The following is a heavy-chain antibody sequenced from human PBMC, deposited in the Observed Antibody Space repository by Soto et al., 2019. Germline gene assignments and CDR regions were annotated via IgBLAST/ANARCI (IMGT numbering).Heavy chain of an antibody. Sequence: ASVKVSCKAPRDTFTSYYINWVRQAPGQGLEWMGVINPHGGSTAYAQKFKGRVTLTRDTSASTVYMEVSSLTSEDTAMYYCARSSGGIFGIIIGGPNWFAPGGQGTLVTVPS. J-gene: IGHJ5*02. D-gene: IGHD3-3*01. V-gene: IGHV1-46*01. CDR3: ARSSGGIFGIIIGGPNWFAP. CDR1: RDTFTSYY. CDR2: INPHGGST.